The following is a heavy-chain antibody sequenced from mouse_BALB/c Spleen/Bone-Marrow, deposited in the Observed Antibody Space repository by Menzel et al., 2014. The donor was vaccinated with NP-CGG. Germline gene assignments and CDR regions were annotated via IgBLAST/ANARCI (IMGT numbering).Heavy chain of an antibody. CDR2: GNPNNGRT. CDR1: GYTFTGYW. V-gene: IGHV1S81*02. Sequence: VQLQESGAELVKPGASVQLPCKASGYTFTGYWKLWGKQSPGQGLECIGEGNPNNGRTNYNEKFKSMATLTVDKSSSTAYMQLSSLTSEDSAVFYCARLNYCYSYIVDFWGQGTSVTVSS. CDR3: ARLNYCYSYIVDF. D-gene: IGHD3-3*01. J-gene: IGHJ4*01.